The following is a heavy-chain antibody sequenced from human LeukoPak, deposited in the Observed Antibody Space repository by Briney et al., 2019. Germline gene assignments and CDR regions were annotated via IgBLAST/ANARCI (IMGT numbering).Heavy chain of an antibody. V-gene: IGHV1-8*03. D-gene: IGHD3/OR15-3a*01. CDR1: GYSFTSFH. CDR2: MNPNTGNT. CDR3: ARRGLVAGIYDLVYGFDI. J-gene: IGHJ3*02. Sequence: ASVKVSCKAAGYSFTSFHINWVRQAPGQGPEWMGWMNPNTGNTGFAQKFQGRVTITQNSSISTVHMGLSSLTSEDTAVYYCARRGLVAGIYDLVYGFDIWGQGTMVTVSS.